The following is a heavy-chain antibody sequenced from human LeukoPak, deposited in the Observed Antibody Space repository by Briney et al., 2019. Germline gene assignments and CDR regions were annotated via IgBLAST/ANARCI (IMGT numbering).Heavy chain of an antibody. D-gene: IGHD4-23*01. CDR1: GFTFSSYW. CDR2: IASDGSST. Sequence: PGGSLRLSCAASGFTFSSYWMNWVRQAPGKGLVWVSRIASDGSSTTYADSVKGRLSISRDNAKNTLYLQMNSLRVEGTAVYYCARGRPHGNDYWGQGTLVTVSS. J-gene: IGHJ4*02. CDR3: ARGRPHGNDY. V-gene: IGHV3-74*01.